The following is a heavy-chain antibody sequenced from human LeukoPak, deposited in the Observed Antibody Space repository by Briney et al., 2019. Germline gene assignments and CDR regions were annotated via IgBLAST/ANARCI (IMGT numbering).Heavy chain of an antibody. CDR2: IRYDGSNK. Sequence: GGSLRLSCAASGFTFSSYGMHWVRQAPGKGLEWVAFIRYDGSNKYYADSVKGRFTISRDDSKNTLYLQMNSLRAEDTAVYYCAKEMGQEAAGPTDYWGQGTLVTVSS. D-gene: IGHD6-13*01. CDR3: AKEMGQEAAGPTDY. V-gene: IGHV3-30*02. J-gene: IGHJ4*02. CDR1: GFTFSSYG.